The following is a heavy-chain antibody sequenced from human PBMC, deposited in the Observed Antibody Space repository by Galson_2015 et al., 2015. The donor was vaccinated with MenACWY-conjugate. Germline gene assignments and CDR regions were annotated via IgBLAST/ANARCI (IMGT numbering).Heavy chain of an antibody. V-gene: IGHV3-15*07. CDR3: TTGYYYDSSGYYSWGDAFDI. D-gene: IGHD3-22*01. CDR1: GFTFSNAW. J-gene: IGHJ3*02. Sequence: SLRLSCAASGFTFSNAWMNWVRQAPGKGLEWVGRIKSKTDGGTTDYAAPVKGRFTISRDDSKNTLYLQMNSLKTEDTAVYYCTTGYYYDSSGYYSWGDAFDIWGKGTTVTVSS. CDR2: IKSKTDGGTT.